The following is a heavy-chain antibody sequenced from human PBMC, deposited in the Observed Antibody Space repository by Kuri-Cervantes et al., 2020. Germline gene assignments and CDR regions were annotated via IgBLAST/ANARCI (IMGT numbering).Heavy chain of an antibody. CDR3: ARRRLGALGWFDP. D-gene: IGHD3-10*01. Sequence: GESLKISCAASGFTFSSYSMNWVRQAPGKGLEWVSSISSSSSYIYYADSVRGRFTISRDNAKNSLYLQMNSLRAEDTVVYYCARRRLGALGWFDPWGQGTLVTVSS. V-gene: IGHV3-21*01. J-gene: IGHJ5*02. CDR2: ISSSSSYI. CDR1: GFTFSSYS.